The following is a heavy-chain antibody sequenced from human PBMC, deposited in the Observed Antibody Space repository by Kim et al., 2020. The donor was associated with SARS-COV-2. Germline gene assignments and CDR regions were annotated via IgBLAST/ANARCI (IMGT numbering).Heavy chain of an antibody. V-gene: IGHV3-30*04. Sequence: GGSLRLSCAASGFTFNNYAMHWVRQAPGKGLEWVAVISYDGGSQYYSASVQGRFTISRDNSKNTLYLQMNSLRPEDTAVYYCARDMFRGVSDYLDYWGQGTLVTVSS. J-gene: IGHJ4*02. CDR3: ARDMFRGVSDYLDY. D-gene: IGHD3-10*01. CDR2: ISYDGGSQ. CDR1: GFTFNNYA.